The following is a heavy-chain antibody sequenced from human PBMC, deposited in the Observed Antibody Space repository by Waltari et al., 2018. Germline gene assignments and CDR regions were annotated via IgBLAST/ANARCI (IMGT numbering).Heavy chain of an antibody. D-gene: IGHD3-10*01. CDR3: VTALGDRSSASRPFDV. CDR1: VYRFTDYY. V-gene: IGHV1-69-2*01. CDR2: VDPEDGET. J-gene: IGHJ3*01. Sequence: EVQLLQSGTELKKPGSTVKISCQVSVYRFTDYYLHWVQQAPGKGPQWMGLVDPEDGETIYAERFQGRVTITADTSTETAFMELSSLTSDDTAVYYCVTALGDRSSASRPFDVWGLGTLITVSS.